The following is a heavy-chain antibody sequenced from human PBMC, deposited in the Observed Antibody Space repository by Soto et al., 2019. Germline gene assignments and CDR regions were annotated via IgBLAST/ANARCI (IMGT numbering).Heavy chain of an antibody. Sequence: GGSLRLSCAASGFTFSSYAMSWVRQAPGKGLEWVSAISGSGGSTYYTDSVKGRFTISRDNSKNTLYLQMNSLRAEDTALYYCAKGPTIFGVVIIPDYYYGMYVWGQGTTVTVSS. CDR1: GFTFSSYA. V-gene: IGHV3-23*01. CDR2: ISGSGGST. CDR3: AKGPTIFGVVIIPDYYYGMYV. D-gene: IGHD3-3*01. J-gene: IGHJ6*02.